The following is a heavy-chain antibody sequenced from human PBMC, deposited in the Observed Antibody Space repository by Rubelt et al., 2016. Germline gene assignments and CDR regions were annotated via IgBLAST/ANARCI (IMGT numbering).Heavy chain of an antibody. Sequence: PSETLSLTCTVSGGSISSSSYYWDWIRQPPGKGLEWIGSIYYSGSTYYSPSLTSRITISVDTSKNQFSLKLSSVTAADTAVYYCERGRTKGYWGQGTLVTVSS. CDR1: GGSISSSSYY. CDR2: IYYSGST. V-gene: IGHV4-39*01. CDR3: ERGRTKGY. J-gene: IGHJ4*02. D-gene: IGHD2-8*01.